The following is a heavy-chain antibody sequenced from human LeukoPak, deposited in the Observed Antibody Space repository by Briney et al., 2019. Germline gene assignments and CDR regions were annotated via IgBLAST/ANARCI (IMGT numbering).Heavy chain of an antibody. Sequence: SETLSLTCAVYGGSFSGYYWSWIRQPPGKGLEWIGEINHSGSTNYNPSLKSRVTISVDTSKNQFSLKLSSVTATDTAVYYCARVRSSSWSVAYFDYWGQGTLVTVSS. V-gene: IGHV4-34*01. CDR1: GGSFSGYY. J-gene: IGHJ4*02. CDR2: INHSGST. D-gene: IGHD6-13*01. CDR3: ARVRSSSWSVAYFDY.